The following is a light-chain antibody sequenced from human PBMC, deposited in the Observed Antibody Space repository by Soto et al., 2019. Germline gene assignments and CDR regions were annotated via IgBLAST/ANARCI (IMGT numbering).Light chain of an antibody. CDR3: LHDYDYPRT. J-gene: IGKJ1*01. V-gene: IGKV1-5*01. CDR2: DAS. Sequence: QMTQSPSTLSGSVGDRVTITCRASQTISSWLAWYQQKPGKAPKLLIYDASRFESGVPSRFSGRGSGTDFTLTISSLQPEDFATYYCLHDYDYPRTFGQGTKVDIK. CDR1: QTISSW.